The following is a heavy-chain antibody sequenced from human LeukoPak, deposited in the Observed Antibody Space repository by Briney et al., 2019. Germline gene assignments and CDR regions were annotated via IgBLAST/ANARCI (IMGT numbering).Heavy chain of an antibody. D-gene: IGHD6-13*01. J-gene: IGHJ4*02. CDR3: ARESSSSWLDY. Sequence: GRSLRLSCAASGFTFSSYAMHWVRQAPGKGLEWVAVISYDGSNKYYADSVKGRFTISRDNSKNTLYLQMNSLRAEDTAVYYCARESSSSWLDYWGQGTLVTVSS. CDR2: ISYDGSNK. V-gene: IGHV3-30-3*01. CDR1: GFTFSSYA.